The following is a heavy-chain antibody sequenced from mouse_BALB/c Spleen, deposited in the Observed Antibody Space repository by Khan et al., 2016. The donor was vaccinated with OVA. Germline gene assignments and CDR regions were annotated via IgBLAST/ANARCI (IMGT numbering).Heavy chain of an antibody. CDR2: INPSNDYT. CDR1: GYTFNSYT. J-gene: IGHJ3*01. V-gene: IGHV1-4*01. CDR3: VREGADYRAYGWFSD. Sequence: VQLQQSGAELARPGASLKMSCKASGYTFNSYTIHWVRQRPGQTLEWIGNINPSNDYTNYNQNFKDKATLIVDTSSRTAYMQLSSRTSEDSAVYYCVREGADYRAYGWFSDWGQGTLVTVSA. D-gene: IGHD2-14*01.